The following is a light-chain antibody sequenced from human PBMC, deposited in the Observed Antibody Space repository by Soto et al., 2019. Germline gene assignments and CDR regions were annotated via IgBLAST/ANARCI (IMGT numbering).Light chain of an antibody. CDR3: QQYGNSIPIT. V-gene: IGKV3-11*01. Sequence: EIVLTQSPATLSLSPGERATLSCRASQSVSSYLAWYQQKPGQAPRLLIYDASNRATGIPARFSGSGSGTDFTLTISSLEPEDFAVYYCQQYGNSIPITFGQGTRREIK. CDR1: QSVSSY. J-gene: IGKJ5*01. CDR2: DAS.